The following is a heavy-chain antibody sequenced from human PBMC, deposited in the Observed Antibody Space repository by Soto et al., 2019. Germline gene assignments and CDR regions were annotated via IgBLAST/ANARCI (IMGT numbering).Heavy chain of an antibody. CDR3: SSSGYDSKNDNWLDP. D-gene: IGHD5-12*01. J-gene: IGHJ5*02. Sequence: SETLSLTCAVYGGSFSGYYWSWIRQPPGKGPEWIGEINHSGSTNYNPSLKSRVTISVDTSKNQFSLKLSSVTAADTAVYYCSSSGYDSKNDNWLDPWGQGTLVTVSS. V-gene: IGHV4-34*01. CDR2: INHSGST. CDR1: GGSFSGYY.